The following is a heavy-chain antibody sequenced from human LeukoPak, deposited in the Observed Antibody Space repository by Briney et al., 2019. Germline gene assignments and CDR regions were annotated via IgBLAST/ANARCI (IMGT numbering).Heavy chain of an antibody. V-gene: IGHV1-24*01. Sequence: ASVKVSCKVSGYTLTELSMHWVRQAPGKGLEWMGGFDPEDGETIYAQKFQGRVTMTEDTSTDTAYMELSRLRSDDTAVYYCARERRGYSSGWYLADNWFDLWGQGTLVTVSS. J-gene: IGHJ5*02. D-gene: IGHD6-19*01. CDR3: ARERRGYSSGWYLADNWFDL. CDR1: GYTLTELS. CDR2: FDPEDGET.